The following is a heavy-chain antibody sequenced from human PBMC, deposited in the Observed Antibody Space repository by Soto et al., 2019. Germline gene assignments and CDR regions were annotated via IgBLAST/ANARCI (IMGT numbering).Heavy chain of an antibody. CDR3: ARRGGSSSGYYYYAMDV. V-gene: IGHV4-31*03. J-gene: IGHJ6*02. CDR1: SDSMNSGGYY. D-gene: IGHD6-6*01. Sequence: SETLSLTCSVSSDSMNSGGYYWSWIRQHPGKGLEWIGYIYSNGDTYYNPSLKSRVTISVDTSKNQFSLNLTSVTAADTAVYYCARRGGSSSGYYYYAMDVWGQGTTVSVSS. CDR2: IYSNGDT.